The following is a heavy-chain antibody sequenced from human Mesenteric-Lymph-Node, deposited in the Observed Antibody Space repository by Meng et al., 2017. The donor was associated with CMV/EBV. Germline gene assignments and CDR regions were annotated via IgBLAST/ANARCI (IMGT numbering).Heavy chain of an antibody. CDR1: GFTFTSSA. Sequence: SVKVSCKASGFTFTSSAVQWVRQARGQRLEWIGWIVLDSGNTNFAREFQERVTITRDVSTSTAYMELSSLRSDDTAVYYCARGGFIRFGPYYYDIWGQGTLVTVSS. CDR3: ARGGFIRFGPYYYDI. V-gene: IGHV1-58*01. CDR2: IVLDSGNT. D-gene: IGHD3-10*01. J-gene: IGHJ4*02.